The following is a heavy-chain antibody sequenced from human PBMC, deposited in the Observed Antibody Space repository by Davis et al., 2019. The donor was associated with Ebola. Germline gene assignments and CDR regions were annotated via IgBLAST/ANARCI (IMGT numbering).Heavy chain of an antibody. CDR2: ISAYNGNT. V-gene: IGHV1-18*01. CDR3: ARADYYDSMYYYYGMDV. CDR1: GYTFTSYG. Sequence: AASVKVSCKASGYTFTSYGTSWVRQAPGQGLEWMGWISAYNGNTNYAQKLQGRVTMTTDTSTSTAYMELRSLRSDDTAVYYCARADYYDSMYYYYGMDVWGQGTTVTVSS. J-gene: IGHJ6*02. D-gene: IGHD3-22*01.